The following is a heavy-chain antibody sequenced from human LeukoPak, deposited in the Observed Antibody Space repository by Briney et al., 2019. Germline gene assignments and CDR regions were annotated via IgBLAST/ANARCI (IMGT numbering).Heavy chain of an antibody. V-gene: IGHV3-21*01. D-gene: IGHD2-15*01. CDR2: ISISSTYI. CDR1: GFTFSSYS. Sequence: GGSLRLSCAASGFTFSSYSMNWVRQAPGKGLEWVSSISISSTYIYYADSVKGRFTISRDNAKNSLYLQMHSLRAEDTAVYYCARVEDILVVIPATETKPGDGDAFDIWGQGTMVTVSS. J-gene: IGHJ3*02. CDR3: ARVEDILVVIPATETKPGDGDAFDI.